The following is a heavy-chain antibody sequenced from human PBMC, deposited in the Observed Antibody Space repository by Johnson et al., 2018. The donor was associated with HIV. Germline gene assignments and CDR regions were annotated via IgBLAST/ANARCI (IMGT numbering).Heavy chain of an antibody. D-gene: IGHD6-13*01. V-gene: IGHV3-11*04. CDR1: RFTFSDYY. CDR3: ARAGRQQLVLDAFDI. Sequence: VQLVESGGGLVKPGGSLRLSCAASRFTFSDYYMSWIRQTPGKGLEWVSYISSSGGTIYSADSVQGRFSISRDNAKHSLYLQMNSLRAEDTAVYYCARAGRQQLVLDAFDIWGQGTMVAVSS. CDR2: ISSSGGTI. J-gene: IGHJ3*02.